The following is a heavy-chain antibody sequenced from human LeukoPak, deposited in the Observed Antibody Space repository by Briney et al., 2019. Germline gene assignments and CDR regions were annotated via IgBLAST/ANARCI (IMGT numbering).Heavy chain of an antibody. CDR1: GGSISSGSYY. CDR3: ARSNYYDTSGWAFDI. V-gene: IGHV4-61*02. CDR2: IYTSGST. Sequence: SETLSLTCTVSGGSISSGSYYWSWIRQPAGKGVEWIGRIYTSGSTNYNPSLKSRVTISVDTYKNQFSLKLSSVTAADTAVYYCARSNYYDTSGWAFDIWGQGTMVTVS. J-gene: IGHJ3*02. D-gene: IGHD3-22*01.